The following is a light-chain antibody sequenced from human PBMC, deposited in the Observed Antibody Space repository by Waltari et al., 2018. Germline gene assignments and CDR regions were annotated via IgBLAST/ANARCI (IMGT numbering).Light chain of an antibody. Sequence: QSVLTQPPSVSAAPGQKVTISCSGTRFNLGNNYVSWYQQLPGTPPKLLISGNNKRPSGFPVRFSGSTSGTSATLGITGLQTLDEADYYCVTWDSSLSAGVFGGGTKLTVL. J-gene: IGLJ3*02. CDR3: VTWDSSLSAGV. CDR1: RFNLGNNY. CDR2: GNN. V-gene: IGLV1-51*01.